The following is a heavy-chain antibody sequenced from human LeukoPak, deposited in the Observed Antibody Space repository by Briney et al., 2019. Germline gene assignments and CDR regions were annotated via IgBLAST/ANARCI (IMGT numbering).Heavy chain of an antibody. Sequence: SQTLSLTCAISGDSVSSNSAAWNWIRQSPSRGLEWLGRTYYRSKWYNDYAVSVKSRITINPDTSKNQFSLQLNSVTPEDTAVYYCARDGAYCSSTSCSPESWFDPWGQGTLVTVSS. CDR2: TYYRSKWYN. CDR3: ARDGAYCSSTSCSPESWFDP. J-gene: IGHJ5*02. CDR1: GDSVSSNSAA. D-gene: IGHD2-2*01. V-gene: IGHV6-1*01.